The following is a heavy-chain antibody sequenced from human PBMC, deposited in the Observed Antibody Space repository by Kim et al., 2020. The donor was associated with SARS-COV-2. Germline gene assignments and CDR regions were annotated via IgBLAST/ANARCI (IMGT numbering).Heavy chain of an antibody. CDR3: ARAMVTFGGIIRVDP. J-gene: IGHJ5*02. Sequence: TPSLKSRLTASLDKSKNQFSLKLSSVTAADTAVYYCARAMVTFGGIIRVDPWGQGTLVTVPS. V-gene: IGHV4-4*02. D-gene: IGHD3-16*02.